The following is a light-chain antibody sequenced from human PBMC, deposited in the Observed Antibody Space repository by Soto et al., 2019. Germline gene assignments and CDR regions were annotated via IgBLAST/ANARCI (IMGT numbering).Light chain of an antibody. CDR2: DAS. Sequence: DIQMTQSPSSLSASVGDRVTITCQASQDINSYLNWYQQKPGKTPKLLISDASNLETGVPSRFRGGGSGTHFTFTIGSLQPEDIATYYCQQYDDLPITFGPGTKVDVK. CDR3: QQYDDLPIT. V-gene: IGKV1-33*01. CDR1: QDINSY. J-gene: IGKJ3*01.